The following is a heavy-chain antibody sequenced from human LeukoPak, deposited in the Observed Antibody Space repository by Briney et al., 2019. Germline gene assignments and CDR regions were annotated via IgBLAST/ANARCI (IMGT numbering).Heavy chain of an antibody. CDR3: AREGVTTRPYFDY. Sequence: SETLSLTCTVSGGSISSYYWSWIRQPPGKGLEWIGYIYYSGSTNYNPSLKSRVTISVDTSKNQFSLKLSSVTAADTAVYYCAREGVTTRPYFDYWGQGTLVTVSS. J-gene: IGHJ4*02. V-gene: IGHV4-59*01. CDR2: IYYSGST. CDR1: GGSISSYY. D-gene: IGHD4-17*01.